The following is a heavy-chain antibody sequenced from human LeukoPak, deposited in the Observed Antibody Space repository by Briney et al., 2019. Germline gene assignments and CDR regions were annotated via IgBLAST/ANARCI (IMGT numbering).Heavy chain of an antibody. CDR3: AREGGGDAAFDI. CDR1: GFTFSSYS. CDR2: ISYDGSNK. V-gene: IGHV3-30*03. J-gene: IGHJ3*02. Sequence: GGSLRLSCAASGFTFSSYSMNWVRQAPGKGLEWVAVISYDGSNKYYADSVKGRFTISRDNSKNTLYLQMNSLRAEDTAVYYCAREGGGDAAFDIWGQGTMVTVSS. D-gene: IGHD3-16*01.